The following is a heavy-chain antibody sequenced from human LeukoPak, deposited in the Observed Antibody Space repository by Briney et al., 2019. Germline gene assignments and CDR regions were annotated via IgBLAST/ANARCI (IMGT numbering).Heavy chain of an antibody. CDR2: ISSSSSYI. CDR3: ARNVDSSGYNSIIDY. D-gene: IGHD3-22*01. J-gene: IGHJ4*02. Sequence: GGSLRLSCAASGFTFSSYSMNWVRQAPGKGLEWVSSISSSSSYIYYADSVKGRFTISRDNAKNSLYLQMNSLRAEDTAVYYCARNVDSSGYNSIIDYWGQGTLVTVSS. V-gene: IGHV3-21*01. CDR1: GFTFSSYS.